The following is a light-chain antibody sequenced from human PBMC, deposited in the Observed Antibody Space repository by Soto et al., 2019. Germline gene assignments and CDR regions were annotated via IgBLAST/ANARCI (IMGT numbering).Light chain of an antibody. J-gene: IGLJ7*01. Sequence: QSVLTQPPSVSAAPGQTVTISCSGSSSNIGDNYVSWYQQLPGTAPKLLIYDNNRRPSGIPDRFSGSKSGTSATLGITGLPTGDEADYYCGTWDNTLSAAVFGGGTQLTVL. CDR3: GTWDNTLSAAV. CDR2: DNN. CDR1: SSNIGDNY. V-gene: IGLV1-51*01.